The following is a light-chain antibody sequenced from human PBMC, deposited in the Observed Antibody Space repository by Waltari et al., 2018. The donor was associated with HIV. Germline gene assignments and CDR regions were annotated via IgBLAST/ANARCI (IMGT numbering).Light chain of an antibody. J-gene: IGLJ2*01. Sequence: QSVLTQPPSASGTPGQRVTISCSGSSSNIGAGYHVHWYQQVPGTAPKRLIYDTRNRPSGVPARFSASKSGTSASLAITGLQAEDEADYYCQSFDSSLNGLVFGGGTKLTVL. CDR3: QSFDSSLNGLV. CDR2: DTR. V-gene: IGLV1-40*01. CDR1: SSNIGAGYH.